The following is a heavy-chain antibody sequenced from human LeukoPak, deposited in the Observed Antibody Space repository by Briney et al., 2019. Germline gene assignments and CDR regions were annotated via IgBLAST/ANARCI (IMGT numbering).Heavy chain of an antibody. Sequence: GGSLRLSCAASGFTFSSYAMSWVRQAPGKGLEWVSVISGSGGSTYYADSVKGRFTISRDDSKNTLYLQMGSLRAEDTAVYYCAKCLLDNNYGINSFDYWGQGTLVTVSS. D-gene: IGHD5-18*01. CDR1: GFTFSSYA. CDR3: AKCLLDNNYGINSFDY. J-gene: IGHJ4*02. V-gene: IGHV3-23*01. CDR2: ISGSGGST.